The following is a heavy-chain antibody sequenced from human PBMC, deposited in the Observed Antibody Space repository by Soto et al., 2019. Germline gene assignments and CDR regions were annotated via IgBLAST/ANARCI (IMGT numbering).Heavy chain of an antibody. CDR2: ISASSGKI. J-gene: IGHJ3*02. Sequence: GGSLRLSCAGSGFTSGTTWVRQTPGRGLEWVSGISASSGKIFYADSVKGRFTISRDNSKNTLYLQMNSLRAEDTAVYYCARSDSYGSSAFDIWGQGTMVTVSS. D-gene: IGHD5-18*01. CDR1: GFTSGT. CDR3: ARSDSYGSSAFDI. V-gene: IGHV3-23*01.